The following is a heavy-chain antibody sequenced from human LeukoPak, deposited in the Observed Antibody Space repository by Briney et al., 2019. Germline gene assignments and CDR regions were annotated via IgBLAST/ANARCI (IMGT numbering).Heavy chain of an antibody. V-gene: IGHV1-18*01. CDR1: GYTFSNFG. J-gene: IGHJ4*02. D-gene: IGHD2-2*01. CDR3: ARDGTSTDHY. Sequence: ASVKVSCKTSGYTFSNFGINWVRQAPGQGLEWMRWISSNNDNPNYRQKFQGRLTVTTDSSTSTAYMELRNLRFYDTTVYYCARDGTSTDHYWGERTLVTVSS. CDR2: ISSNNDNP.